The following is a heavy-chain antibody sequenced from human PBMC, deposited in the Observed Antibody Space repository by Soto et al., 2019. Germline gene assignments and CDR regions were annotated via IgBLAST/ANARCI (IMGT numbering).Heavy chain of an antibody. D-gene: IGHD5-12*01. CDR1: GFTFSSYA. J-gene: IGHJ3*02. V-gene: IGHV3-23*01. CDR2: ISGSGGST. CDR3: ATVGEPRGAFDI. Sequence: GGSLRLSCAASGFTFSSYAMSWVRQSPGKGLEWVSAISGSGGSTYYADSVKGRFTISRDNSKNTLYLQMNSLRAEDTAVYYCATVGEPRGAFDIWGQGTMVTVSS.